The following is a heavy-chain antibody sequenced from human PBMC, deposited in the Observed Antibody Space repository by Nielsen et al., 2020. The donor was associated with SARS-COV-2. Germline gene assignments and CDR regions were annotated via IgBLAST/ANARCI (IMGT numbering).Heavy chain of an antibody. D-gene: IGHD3-3*01. CDR2: ISAYNGNT. V-gene: IGHV1-18*01. Sequence: ASVKVSCKASGYTFTSYGISWVRQAPGQGLEWMGWISAYNGNTNYAQKLQGRVTMTTDTSTSTAYMELRSLRSDDTAVYYCARDNPYYDFWSSEDYYYGMDVWGQGTTVTVSS. CDR1: GYTFTSYG. J-gene: IGHJ6*02. CDR3: ARDNPYYDFWSSEDYYYGMDV.